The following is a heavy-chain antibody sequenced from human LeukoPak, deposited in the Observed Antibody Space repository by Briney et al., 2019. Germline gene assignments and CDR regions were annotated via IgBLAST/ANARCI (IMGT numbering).Heavy chain of an antibody. J-gene: IGHJ4*02. D-gene: IGHD3-16*02. CDR1: GGSISSYY. V-gene: IGHV4-59*01. CDR3: ARYVWGSYPTFEDY. CDR2: IYYSGST. Sequence: SETLSLTCTVSGGSISSYYWSWIRQPPGKGLEWIGYIYYSGSTNYNPSLKSRVTISVDTSKNQFSLKLSSVTAADAAVYYCARYVWGSYPTFEDYWGQGTLVTVST.